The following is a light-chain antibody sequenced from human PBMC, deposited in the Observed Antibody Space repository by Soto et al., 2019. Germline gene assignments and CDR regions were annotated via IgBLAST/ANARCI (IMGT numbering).Light chain of an antibody. CDR3: TLFTISSTWV. CDR1: SSDVGGYNY. J-gene: IGLJ3*02. Sequence: QSALTQPASVSGYPGQSITISCTGTSSDVGGYNYVSCFQQHPGKALKLKIYEVSNRPSGVSNRFSGVKSGYTASLTNSEPQTEDETDYYCTLFTISSTWVFGGRAK. V-gene: IGLV2-14*03. CDR2: EVS.